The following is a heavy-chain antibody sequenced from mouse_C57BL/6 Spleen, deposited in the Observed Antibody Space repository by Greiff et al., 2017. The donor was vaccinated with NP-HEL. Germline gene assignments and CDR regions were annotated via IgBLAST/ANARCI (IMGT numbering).Heavy chain of an antibody. V-gene: IGHV1-69*01. J-gene: IGHJ2*01. CDR1: GYTFTSYW. D-gene: IGHD4-1*01. Sequence: QVQLQQPGAELVMPGASVKLSCKASGYTFTSYWMHWVKQRPGQGLEWIGEIDPSDSYTNYNHKFKDKSTLTVDKSSSTAYMQLSSLTSEDSAVYYCARGTGIWGQGTTLTVSS. CDR2: IDPSDSYT. CDR3: ARGTGI.